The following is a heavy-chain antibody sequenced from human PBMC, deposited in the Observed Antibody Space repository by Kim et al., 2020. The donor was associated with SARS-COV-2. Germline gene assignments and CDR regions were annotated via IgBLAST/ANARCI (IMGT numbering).Heavy chain of an antibody. Sequence: GGSLRLSCAASGFTVSSNYMSWVRQAPGKGLEWVSVIYSGGSTYYADSVKGRFTISRDNSKNTLYLQMNSLRAEDTAVYYCARLYSGYDFDYWGQGTLVTVSS. CDR2: IYSGGST. D-gene: IGHD5-12*01. V-gene: IGHV3-53*01. J-gene: IGHJ4*02. CDR1: GFTVSSNY. CDR3: ARLYSGYDFDY.